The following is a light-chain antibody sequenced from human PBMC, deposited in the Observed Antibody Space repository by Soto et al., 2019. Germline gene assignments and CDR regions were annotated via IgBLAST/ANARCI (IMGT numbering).Light chain of an antibody. CDR3: QTWDTASYV. CDR2: LNGDGSH. CDR1: SGHSTYA. Sequence: QLVLTQSPSASASLGASVKLTCTLSSGHSTYAIVWHQQQSEKAPRYLMKLNGDGSHSKGDGIPDRFSGSSSGAERYLTISSLQSEDEADYYCQTWDTASYVFGTGTKVTVL. V-gene: IGLV4-69*01. J-gene: IGLJ1*01.